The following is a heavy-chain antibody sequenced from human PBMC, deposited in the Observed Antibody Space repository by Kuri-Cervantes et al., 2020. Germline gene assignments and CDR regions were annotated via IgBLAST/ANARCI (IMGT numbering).Heavy chain of an antibody. CDR3: ARGGYSYGYYFDY. V-gene: IGHV4-30-2*06. D-gene: IGHD5-18*01. CDR2: IYQSGSA. Sequence: SQTFSLTRAVSGGSVSSGGYSWSWIRQSPGKGLEWIGYIYQSGSAYYNPSLKSRVTISVDTSKNQFSLKLSSVTAADTAVYYCARGGYSYGYYFDYWGQGTLVTVSS. J-gene: IGHJ4*02. CDR1: GGSVSSGGYS.